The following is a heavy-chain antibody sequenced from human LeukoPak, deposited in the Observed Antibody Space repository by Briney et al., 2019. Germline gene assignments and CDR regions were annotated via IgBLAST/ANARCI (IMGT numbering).Heavy chain of an antibody. V-gene: IGHV4-59*01. Sequence: SETLSLTCTVSGGSISSYYWSWIRQPPGKGLEWIGYIYYSGSTNYNPSLKSRVTISVDTSKNQFSLKLSSVTAVDTAVYYCARAGLRFLEWPKFDYWGQGTLVTVSS. CDR2: IYYSGST. CDR1: GGSISSYY. D-gene: IGHD3-3*01. J-gene: IGHJ4*02. CDR3: ARAGLRFLEWPKFDY.